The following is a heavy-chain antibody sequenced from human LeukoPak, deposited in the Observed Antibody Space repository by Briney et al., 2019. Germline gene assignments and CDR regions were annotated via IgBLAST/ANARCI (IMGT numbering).Heavy chain of an antibody. CDR3: ALDVVGATFI. J-gene: IGHJ3*02. CDR2: ISSSSSTI. V-gene: IGHV3-48*01. D-gene: IGHD1-26*01. CDR1: GFTFSSYS. Sequence: GGSLRLSCAASGFTFSSYSMNWVRRAPGKGLEWVSYISSSSSTIYYADSVKGRFTISRDNAKNSLYLQMNSLRAEDTAVYYCALDVVGATFIWGQGTMVTVSS.